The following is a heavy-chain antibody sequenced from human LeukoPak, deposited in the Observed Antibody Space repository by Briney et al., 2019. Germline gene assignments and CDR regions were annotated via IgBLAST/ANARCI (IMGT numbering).Heavy chain of an antibody. D-gene: IGHD1-26*01. CDR2: IYYSGST. J-gene: IGHJ4*02. CDR3: ARVGARYYFDY. V-gene: IGHV4-59*01. Sequence: SETLSLTCTVPGGSISSYYWSWIRQPPGKGLEWIGYIYYSGSTNYNPALKSRVTISVDTSKNQFSLKLSSVTAADTAVYYCARVGARYYFDYWGQGTLVTVSS. CDR1: GGSISSYY.